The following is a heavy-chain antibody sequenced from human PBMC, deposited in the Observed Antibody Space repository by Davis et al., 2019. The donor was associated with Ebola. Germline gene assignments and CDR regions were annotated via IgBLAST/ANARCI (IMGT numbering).Heavy chain of an antibody. J-gene: IGHJ4*02. CDR1: GYTFTGYY. CDR3: ARPYHYDTSGYPPYLDY. D-gene: IGHD3-22*01. V-gene: IGHV1-2*04. Sequence: AASVKVSCKASGYTFTGYYIHWVXXXXXXXXXXXXXISPNTRCSNYAQKFQGSVTMTRDTSISTAYMELSRLRSDDTAVYYCARPYHYDTSGYPPYLDYWGQGTLVTVSS. CDR2: ISPNTRCS.